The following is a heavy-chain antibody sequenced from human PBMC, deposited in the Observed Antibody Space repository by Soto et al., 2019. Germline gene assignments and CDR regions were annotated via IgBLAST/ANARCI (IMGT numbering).Heavy chain of an antibody. D-gene: IGHD6-19*01. V-gene: IGHV3-33*01. Sequence: QVQLVESGGGVVQPGRSLRLSCAASGFTFSSYGMHWVRQAPGKGLEWVAVIWYDGSNKYYADSVKGRFTISRDNSKNPLYLQMNSLGAEDTAVYYCARDSFIAVAGTFDYWGQGTLVTVSS. CDR1: GFTFSSYG. CDR2: IWYDGSNK. CDR3: ARDSFIAVAGTFDY. J-gene: IGHJ4*02.